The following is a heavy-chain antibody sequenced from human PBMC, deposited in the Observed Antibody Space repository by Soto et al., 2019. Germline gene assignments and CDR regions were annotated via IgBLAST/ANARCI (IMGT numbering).Heavy chain of an antibody. D-gene: IGHD2-2*01. CDR1: GFTLSRYS. CDR3: ATLDPGYCSSASCRDFDY. V-gene: IGHV3-23*01. J-gene: IGHJ4*02. CDR2: ISPSGDAT. Sequence: GGSLGLSSVDYGFTLSRYSMIWVRQAPGKGLEWVSPISPSGDATYYADYVKGRFSISRDNPKNTMYLQMNSLRAKDTAVYYCATLDPGYCSSASCRDFDYWGQVPLVPVSP.